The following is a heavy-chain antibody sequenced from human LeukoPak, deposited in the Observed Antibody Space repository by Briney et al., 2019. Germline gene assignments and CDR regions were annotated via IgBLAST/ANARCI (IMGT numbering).Heavy chain of an antibody. D-gene: IGHD3-22*01. CDR3: ARGADAWFDSFDI. CDR2: VSSSGDYK. J-gene: IGHJ3*02. CDR1: GFMFSKYS. Sequence: NSGGSLRLSCAASGFMFSKYSMNWVRQAPGKGLEWVSFVSSSGDYKYYPDFLNGRFTISRDNAKNSLYLQINRLRAEDTAVYYCARGADAWFDSFDIWGQGTMVTVSS. V-gene: IGHV3-21*01.